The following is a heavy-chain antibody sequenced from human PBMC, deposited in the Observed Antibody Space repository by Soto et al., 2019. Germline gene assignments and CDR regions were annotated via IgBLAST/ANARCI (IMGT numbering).Heavy chain of an antibody. CDR1: GYTFTSYD. J-gene: IGHJ5*02. Sequence: EASVKVSCKASGYTFTSYDINWVRQATGQGLEWMGWMNPNSGNTGYAQKFQGRVTMTRNTSISTAYMELSSPRSEDTAVYYCARDRYYDILTGYPYFDPWGQGTLVTVSS. CDR2: MNPNSGNT. V-gene: IGHV1-8*01. D-gene: IGHD3-9*01. CDR3: ARDRYYDILTGYPYFDP.